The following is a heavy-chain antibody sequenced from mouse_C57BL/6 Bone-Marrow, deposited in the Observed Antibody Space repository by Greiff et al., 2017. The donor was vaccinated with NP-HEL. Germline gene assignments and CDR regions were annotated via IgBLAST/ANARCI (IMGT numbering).Heavy chain of an antibody. J-gene: IGHJ4*01. CDR3: ARHGSSYGDY. V-gene: IGHV5-12*01. D-gene: IGHD1-1*01. CDR1: GFTFSDYY. Sequence: EVKVEESGGGLVQPGGSLKLSCAASGFTFSDYYMYWVRQTPEKRLEWVAYISNGGGSTYYPDTVKGRFTISRDNAKNTLYLQMSRLKSEDTAMYYCARHGSSYGDYWGQGTSVTVSS. CDR2: ISNGGGST.